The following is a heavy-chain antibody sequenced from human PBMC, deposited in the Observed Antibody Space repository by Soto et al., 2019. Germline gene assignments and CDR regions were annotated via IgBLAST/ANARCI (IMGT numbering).Heavy chain of an antibody. V-gene: IGHV4-59*01. CDR2: IYYSGST. J-gene: IGHJ6*03. Sequence: SETLSLTCTVSGGSISSYYWSWIRQPPGKGLEWIGYIYYSGSTNYHPSLKSRVTISVDTSKNQFSLKLSSVTAADTAVYYCARAEPAAMIYYYYMDVWGKGTTVTVSS. CDR1: GGSISSYY. CDR3: ARAEPAAMIYYYYMDV. D-gene: IGHD2-2*01.